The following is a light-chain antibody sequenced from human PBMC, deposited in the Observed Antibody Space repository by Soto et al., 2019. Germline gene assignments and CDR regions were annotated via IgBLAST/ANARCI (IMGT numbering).Light chain of an antibody. V-gene: IGKV1-39*01. Sequence: DIQMTQSPSSLSACVGDRVTITCRASRSVSTNLNWYQRKPGKAPKVLIYAASSLQRGVPSRFSGSGFGTDFTLTISSLEPEDFATYYCQQSYSTRWTFGQGTKVDIK. CDR2: AAS. CDR3: QQSYSTRWT. CDR1: RSVSTN. J-gene: IGKJ1*01.